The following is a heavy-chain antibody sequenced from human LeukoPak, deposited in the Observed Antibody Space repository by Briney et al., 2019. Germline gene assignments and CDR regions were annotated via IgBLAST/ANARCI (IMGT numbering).Heavy chain of an antibody. J-gene: IGHJ6*03. CDR2: INHSGST. V-gene: IGHV4-34*01. D-gene: IGHD3-22*01. CDR1: GGSFSGYY. CDR3: SSTTTGYYYDSSYYYYYYMDV. Sequence: PSETLSLTCAVYGGSFSGYYWSWIRQPPGKGLEWIGEINHSGSTNYNPSLKSRVTISVDTSKNQFSLKLSSVTAADTAVYYCSSTTTGYYYDSSYYYYYYMDVWGKGTTVTVSS.